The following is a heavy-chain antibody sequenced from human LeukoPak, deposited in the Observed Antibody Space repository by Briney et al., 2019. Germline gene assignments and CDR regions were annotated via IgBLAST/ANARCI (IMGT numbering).Heavy chain of an antibody. J-gene: IGHJ6*02. V-gene: IGHV3-7*01. D-gene: IGHD5-24*01. CDR1: GFTFSSYW. CDR2: IKQDGSEK. CDR3: ARDSLRDFYGMDV. Sequence: GGSLRLSCAASGFTFSSYWMSWVRQAPGKGLEGGANIKQDGSEKYYVDSVKGRFTISRDNAKNSLYLQMNSLRAEDTAVYYCARDSLRDFYGMDVWGQGTTVTVSS.